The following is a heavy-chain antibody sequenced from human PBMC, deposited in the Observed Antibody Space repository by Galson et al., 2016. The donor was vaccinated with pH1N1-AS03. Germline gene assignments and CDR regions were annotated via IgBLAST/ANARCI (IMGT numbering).Heavy chain of an antibody. CDR2: INHSGST. Sequence: LRLSCAASGFTFTGYWMSWVRQSPGKGLEWVGEINHSGSTDYNPSLKSRVTISVDPSKNQISLNLNSVTAADTAVYYCARGSYSSGWYRGRNAFGIWGQGTMVTVSS. J-gene: IGHJ3*02. CDR3: ARGSYSSGWYRGRNAFGI. D-gene: IGHD6-19*01. V-gene: IGHV4-34*01. CDR1: GFTFTGYW.